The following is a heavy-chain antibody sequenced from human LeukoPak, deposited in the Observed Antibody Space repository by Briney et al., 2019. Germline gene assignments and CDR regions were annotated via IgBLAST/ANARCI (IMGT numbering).Heavy chain of an antibody. V-gene: IGHV4-61*05. Sequence: SETLSLTCTVSGDSISSTNYYWGWIRQPPGKGLEWIGYIYYSGSTNYNPSLKSRVTISVDTSKNQFSLKLSSVTAADTAVYYCARAEATIIIFDYWGQGTLVTVSS. J-gene: IGHJ4*02. CDR1: GDSISSTNYY. D-gene: IGHD5-12*01. CDR3: ARAEATIIIFDY. CDR2: IYYSGST.